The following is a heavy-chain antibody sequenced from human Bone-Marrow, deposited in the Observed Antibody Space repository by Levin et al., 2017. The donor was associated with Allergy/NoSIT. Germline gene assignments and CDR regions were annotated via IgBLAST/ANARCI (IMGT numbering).Heavy chain of an antibody. V-gene: IGHV3-33*01. CDR1: GFTFSSYG. Sequence: HPGGSLRLSCAASGFTFSSYGMHWVRQAPGKGLEWVAVIWYDGSKIYYADSVKGRFTISRDNSKNTLYLQMNSLRAEDTAVYYCARDRPYYYDSIGWYYFDCWGQGTLVTVSS. CDR2: IWYDGSKI. CDR3: ARDRPYYYDSIGWYYFDC. D-gene: IGHD3-22*01. J-gene: IGHJ4*02.